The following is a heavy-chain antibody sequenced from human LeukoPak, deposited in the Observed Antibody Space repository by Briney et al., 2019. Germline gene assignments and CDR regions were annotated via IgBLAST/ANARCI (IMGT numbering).Heavy chain of an antibody. CDR3: ARDSGDDILTGYNWDY. J-gene: IGHJ4*02. D-gene: IGHD3-9*01. Sequence: GSLRLSCAASGFTFSSYSMNWVRQAPGKGLEWVSSISSSSSYIYYADSVKGRFTISRDNAKNSLYLQMNSLRAEDTAVYYCARDSGDDILTGYNWDYWGQGTLVTVSS. V-gene: IGHV3-21*01. CDR1: GFTFSSYS. CDR2: ISSSSSYI.